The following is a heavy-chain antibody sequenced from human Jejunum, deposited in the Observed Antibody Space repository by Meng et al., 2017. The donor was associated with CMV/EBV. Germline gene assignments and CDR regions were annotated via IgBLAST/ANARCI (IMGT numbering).Heavy chain of an antibody. CDR1: GSTFRPYD. Sequence: SGSTFRPYDVRWVRQAPGKGLEWVSAIRGGGGGTYYADSVKGRFTFSRDNSETTLFLQMNSLRAEDTAVYYCAKGHSIGYNYLDSWGQGTLVTVSS. J-gene: IGHJ4*02. V-gene: IGHV3-23*01. D-gene: IGHD6-19*01. CDR3: AKGHSIGYNYLDS. CDR2: IRGGGGGT.